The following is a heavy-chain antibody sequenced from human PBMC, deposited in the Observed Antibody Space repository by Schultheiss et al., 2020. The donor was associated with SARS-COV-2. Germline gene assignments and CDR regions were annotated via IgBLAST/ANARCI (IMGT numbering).Heavy chain of an antibody. D-gene: IGHD5-18*01. Sequence: ASVKVSCKASGYTFTSYAMHWVRQAPGQGLEWMGWINPNSGGTNYAQKFQGRVTMTRDTSISSAYMELSRLRSDDTAVYYCARDGGGYSWNWFDPWGQGTLVTVSS. CDR2: INPNSGGT. CDR1: GYTFTSYA. V-gene: IGHV1-2*02. CDR3: ARDGGGYSWNWFDP. J-gene: IGHJ5*02.